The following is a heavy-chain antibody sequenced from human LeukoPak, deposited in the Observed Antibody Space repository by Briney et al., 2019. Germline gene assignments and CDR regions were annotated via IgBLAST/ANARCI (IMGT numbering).Heavy chain of an antibody. V-gene: IGHV1-69*13. CDR1: GGTFSSYA. Sequence: ASVKVSCKASGGTFSSYAISWVRQAPGQGLEWMGGVIPIFGTANYAQNFQGRVTITADESTSTAYTELSSLRPEDTAVYYCARVGYCGGDCYEYYYYGMDVWGQGPTVTVSS. CDR3: ARVGYCGGDCYEYYYYGMDV. J-gene: IGHJ6*02. D-gene: IGHD2-21*02. CDR2: VIPIFGTA.